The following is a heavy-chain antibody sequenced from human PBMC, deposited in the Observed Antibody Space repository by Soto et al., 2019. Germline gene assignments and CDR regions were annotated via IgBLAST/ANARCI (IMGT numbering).Heavy chain of an antibody. J-gene: IGHJ6*02. CDR1: GFTFSSYW. D-gene: IGHD2-15*01. CDR2: ISSSSSYI. CDR3: ARALGVVAAVYGMDV. Sequence: PGGSLRLSCAASGFTFSSYWMSWVRQAPGKGLEWVSSISSSSSYIYYADSVKGRFTISRDNAKNSLYLQMNSLRAEDTAVYYCARALGVVAAVYGMDVWGQGTTVTVSS. V-gene: IGHV3-21*01.